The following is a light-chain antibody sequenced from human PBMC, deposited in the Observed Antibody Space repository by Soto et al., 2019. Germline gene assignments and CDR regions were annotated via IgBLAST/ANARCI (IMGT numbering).Light chain of an antibody. J-gene: IGKJ1*01. CDR3: QQYGSSPWT. CDR1: QSVSTY. Sequence: EIVLTQSPATLSLSAGEGATLSCRASQSVSTYLAWYQQKPGQAPRLLIYDTSNRATGIPARFSGSGSGTDFTLTISRLEPEDFAVYYCQQYGSSPWTFGQGTKVDIK. V-gene: IGKV3-20*01. CDR2: DTS.